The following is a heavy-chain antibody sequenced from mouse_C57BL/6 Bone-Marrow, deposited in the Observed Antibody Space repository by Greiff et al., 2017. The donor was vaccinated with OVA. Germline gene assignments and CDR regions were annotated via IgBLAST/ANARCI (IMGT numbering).Heavy chain of an antibody. V-gene: IGHV5-15*01. CDR2: ISNFAYSI. Sequence: DVMLVESGGGLVQPGGSLKLSCAASGFTFSDYGMAWVRQAPRKGPEWVAFISNFAYSIYYADTVTGRFTISSENAKNTLYLEMSSLRSEDTDMYYCARIYGSYWYFDVWGTGTTVTGSS. D-gene: IGHD2-2*01. CDR3: ARIYGSYWYFDV. J-gene: IGHJ1*03. CDR1: GFTFSDYG.